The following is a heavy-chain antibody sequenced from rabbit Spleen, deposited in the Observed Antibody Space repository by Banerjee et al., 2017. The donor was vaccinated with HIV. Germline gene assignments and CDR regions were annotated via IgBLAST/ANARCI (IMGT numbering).Heavy chain of an antibody. CDR1: EFSLSSSDW. CDR3: AREKSGVIGWNFGW. J-gene: IGHJ4*01. D-gene: IGHD4-1*01. CDR2: IDPVFGTT. V-gene: IGHV1S45*01. Sequence: EQLEESGGDLVKPGASLTLTCTASEFSLSSSDWIYWVRQAPGKGLEWIGYIDPVFGTTYYASWAKGRFTISKTSSTTVTLQMTSLTVADTATYFCAREKSGVIGWNFGWWGPGTLVTVS.